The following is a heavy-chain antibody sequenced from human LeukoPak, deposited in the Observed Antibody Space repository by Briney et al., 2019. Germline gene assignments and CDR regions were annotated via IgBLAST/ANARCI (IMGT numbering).Heavy chain of an antibody. CDR1: GDTFSFYA. Sequence: SVKVSCKAYGDTFSFYALSWVRQAPGQRLEWMGGNIPIFTRTDYAERFQGRVTITTDESSNTAYMELRGLRSDYTAVYYCARHMYYYETTGDYSNPFDYWGQGTLVTVSS. CDR3: ARHMYYYETTGDYSNPFDY. J-gene: IGHJ4*02. CDR2: NIPIFTRT. D-gene: IGHD3-22*01. V-gene: IGHV1-69*05.